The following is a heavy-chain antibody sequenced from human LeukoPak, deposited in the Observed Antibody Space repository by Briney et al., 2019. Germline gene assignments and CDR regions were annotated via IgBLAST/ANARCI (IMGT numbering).Heavy chain of an antibody. CDR3: AREFSSGWFYSGTYYYGMDV. J-gene: IGHJ6*02. CDR2: INPNSGGT. CDR1: GYTFTGYY. D-gene: IGHD6-19*01. V-gene: IGHV1-2*02. Sequence: GASVKVSCKASGYTFTGYYMHWVRQAPGRGLEWMGWINPNSGGTNYAQKFQGRVTMTRDTSISTAYMELSRLRSGDTAVYYCAREFSSGWFYSGTYYYGMDVWGQGTTVTVSS.